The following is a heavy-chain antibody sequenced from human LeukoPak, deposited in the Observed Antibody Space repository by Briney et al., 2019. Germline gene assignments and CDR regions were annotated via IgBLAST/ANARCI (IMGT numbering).Heavy chain of an antibody. CDR1: GGIFSRHT. D-gene: IGHD1-14*01. J-gene: IGHJ1*01. Sequence: SVTVSCKASGGIFSRHTISWVRQSPGQGLEWMGGITPMFGTSNYAQKFQGRVTITADESTSTAYMELSSLRSEDTAVYYCARDSSEFRSLLFHWGQGTLVTVSS. CDR3: ARDSSEFRSLLFH. CDR2: ITPMFGTS. V-gene: IGHV1-69*13.